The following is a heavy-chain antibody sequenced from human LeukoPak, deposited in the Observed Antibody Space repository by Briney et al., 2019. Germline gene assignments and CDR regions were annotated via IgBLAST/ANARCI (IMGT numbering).Heavy chain of an antibody. CDR1: GGSISSYY. D-gene: IGHD5-18*01. V-gene: IGHV4-59*08. CDR3: ARGRSWAMAFDY. Sequence: PSETLSLTCTVSGGSISSYYWSWIRQPPGKGLEWIGYIYYSGSTNYNPSLKSRVTISVDTSKNQFSLKLSSVTAADTAVYYCARGRSWAMAFDYWGQGTLVTVSS. J-gene: IGHJ4*02. CDR2: IYYSGST.